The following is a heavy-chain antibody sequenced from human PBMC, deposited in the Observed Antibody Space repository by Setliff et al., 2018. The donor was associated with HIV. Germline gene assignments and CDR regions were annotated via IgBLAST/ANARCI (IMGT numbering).Heavy chain of an antibody. J-gene: IGHJ4*02. V-gene: IGHV1-8*02. CDR1: GHTFTNFD. D-gene: IGHD3-22*01. CDR3: ARDREYYYDNSGSPSFDY. Sequence: GASVKVSCKASGHTFTNFDINWVRQATGQGLEWMGWMNPNSGNIGYAQKFQGRVTMTRKTSTSTAYMELSSLTSEDTAVYYCARDREYYYDNSGSPSFDYWGQGTLVTVSS. CDR2: MNPNSGNI.